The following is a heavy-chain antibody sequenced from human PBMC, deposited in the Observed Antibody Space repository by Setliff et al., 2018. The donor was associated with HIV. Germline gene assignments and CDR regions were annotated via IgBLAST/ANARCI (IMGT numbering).Heavy chain of an antibody. V-gene: IGHV1-8*01. D-gene: IGHD6-19*01. CDR1: GYTFTSYD. CDR3: ARGLAVAGKSYYYYYYMDV. CDR2: MSPNSGNA. J-gene: IGHJ6*03. Sequence: GASVKVSCKASGYTFTSYDINWVRQATGQGLEWMGWMSPNSGNAGYAQKFQGRVTMTRNTSISTAYMELSSLRSEDTAVYYCARGLAVAGKSYYYYYYMDVWGKGTTVTSP.